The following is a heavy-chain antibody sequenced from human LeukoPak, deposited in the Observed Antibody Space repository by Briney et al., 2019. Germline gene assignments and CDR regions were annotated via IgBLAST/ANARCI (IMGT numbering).Heavy chain of an antibody. CDR2: INSDGSST. Sequence: GGSLRLSCAASGSSFFSFSSYWIHWVRQAPGKGLVWVSRINSDGSSTTYADSVKGRFTISRDNAKNTLYLQMNSLRAEDTAVYHCARPFRYYAFDIWGQGTMVTVSS. V-gene: IGHV3-74*01. CDR1: GSSFFSFSSYW. D-gene: IGHD1-14*01. CDR3: ARPFRYYAFDI. J-gene: IGHJ3*02.